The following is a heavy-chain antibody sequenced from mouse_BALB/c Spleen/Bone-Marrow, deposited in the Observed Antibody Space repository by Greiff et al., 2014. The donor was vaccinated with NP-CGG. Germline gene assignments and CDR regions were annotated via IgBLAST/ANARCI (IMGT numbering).Heavy chain of an antibody. CDR1: GFTFSSYG. V-gene: IGHV5-6*01. CDR2: ISSGGSNT. CDR3: ARHQRYYAMDY. J-gene: IGHJ4*01. Sequence: EVQLQESGGDLVKPGGSLKFSCAASGFTFSSYGMSWGRQAPDKRLEWVATISSGGSNTYYPDSVKGRFTISRDNAKNTLYLQMSSLKSEDTAMYYCARHQRYYAMDYWGQGTSVTVSS.